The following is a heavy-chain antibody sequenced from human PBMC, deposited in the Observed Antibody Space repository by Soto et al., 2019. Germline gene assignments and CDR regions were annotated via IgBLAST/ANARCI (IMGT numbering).Heavy chain of an antibody. CDR3: AKNSDITIFEVVNGGMDV. J-gene: IGHJ6*02. D-gene: IGHD3-3*01. V-gene: IGHV5-10-1*01. Sequence: GESLKISCKGSGYSFTSYWITWVRQMPGKGLEWMGRIDPSDSYTNYSPSFQGHVTISADKSINTAYLQWSSLKPSDTAIYYCAKNSDITIFEVVNGGMDVWGQGTTVTVSS. CDR1: GYSFTSYW. CDR2: IDPSDSYT.